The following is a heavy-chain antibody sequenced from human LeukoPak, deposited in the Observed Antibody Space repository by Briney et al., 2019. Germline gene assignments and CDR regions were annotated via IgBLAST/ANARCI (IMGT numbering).Heavy chain of an antibody. CDR2: ISDTGGRT. CDR1: GFSFSDSA. CDR3: AKGGQDFDFWRFDL. V-gene: IGHV3-23*01. J-gene: IGHJ5*02. Sequence: GGSLRLSCAASGFSFSDSAVSWVRHSPGGGRKWVSSISDTGGRTYYADSVKGRFTITRDNSRNTVNLQMNSLRGGDTARYYCAKGGQDFDFWRFDLWGQGILVIVSS. D-gene: IGHD3-3*01.